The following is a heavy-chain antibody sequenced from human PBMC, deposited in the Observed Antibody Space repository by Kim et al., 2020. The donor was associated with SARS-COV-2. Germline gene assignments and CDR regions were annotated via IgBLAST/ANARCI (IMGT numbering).Heavy chain of an antibody. Sequence: GGSLRLSCAASGFIFHEYTMHWVRQAPAKGLEWVALITWDGGSTFYADSVKGRFTISRDNSENSLYMQMNSLTIEDSALYYCAKEKSRICDYWGQGTLVTVSS. J-gene: IGHJ4*02. D-gene: IGHD3-3*02. V-gene: IGHV3-43*01. CDR3: AKEKSRICDY. CDR1: GFIFHEYT. CDR2: ITWDGGST.